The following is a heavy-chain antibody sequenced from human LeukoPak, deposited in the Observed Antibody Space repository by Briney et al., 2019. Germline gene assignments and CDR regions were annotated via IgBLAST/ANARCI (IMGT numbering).Heavy chain of an antibody. V-gene: IGHV3-23*01. CDR3: TKYSSGWYGGTFDI. Sequence: PGRSLRLSCAASGFTFSSYVMSWVRQAPGKGLEWVSVIGDSGSNTYNADSVKGRFTISRDNSKNTLYLQMNSLRAEDTAVYYCTKYSSGWYGGTFDIWGQGTMVTVSS. J-gene: IGHJ3*02. CDR1: GFTFSSYV. D-gene: IGHD6-19*01. CDR2: IGDSGSNT.